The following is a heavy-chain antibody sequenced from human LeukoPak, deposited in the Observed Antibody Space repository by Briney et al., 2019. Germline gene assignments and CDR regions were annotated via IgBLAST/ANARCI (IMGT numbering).Heavy chain of an antibody. Sequence: GGSLRLSCEASGFTFSTYAMNWVRQAPGKGLEWVSHISSGSATTFYADSVKGRFTVSRDNAKNSLYLQMNSLRVEDTAVYYCAREVAARRLGSWVDPWGQGTLVIVSS. CDR3: AREVAARRLGSWVDP. CDR2: ISSGSATT. V-gene: IGHV3-48*04. D-gene: IGHD6-6*01. CDR1: GFTFSTYA. J-gene: IGHJ5*02.